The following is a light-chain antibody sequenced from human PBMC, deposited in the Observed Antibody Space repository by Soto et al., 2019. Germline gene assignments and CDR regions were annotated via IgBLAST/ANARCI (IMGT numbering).Light chain of an antibody. CDR2: DAS. CDR3: QQFGSLGT. V-gene: IGKV3-20*01. CDR1: QTVSSSF. Sequence: EVGLTQSPGTLSLSPGERATLSCRTSQTVSSSFLAWYQQKPGQAPRLLMFDASNRATDIPDRFSGSGSGTVFTLTIGRLESEDFAVYYCQQFGSLGTFGQGTKVEIK. J-gene: IGKJ1*01.